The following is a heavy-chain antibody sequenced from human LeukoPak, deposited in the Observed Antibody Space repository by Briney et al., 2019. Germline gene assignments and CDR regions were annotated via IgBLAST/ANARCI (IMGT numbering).Heavy chain of an antibody. J-gene: IGHJ4*02. V-gene: IGHV4-31*03. CDR1: GGSISSGGYY. CDR3: ARVDTGSGISFDY. Sequence: PSETLSLTCTVSGGSISSGGYYWSWIRQHPGKGLEWIGYIYYSGRTYYNPSLKSRVTISVDTSKNQFSLKLSSVTAADTAIYYCARVDTGSGISFDYWGQGTLVTVSS. CDR2: IYYSGRT. D-gene: IGHD3-10*01.